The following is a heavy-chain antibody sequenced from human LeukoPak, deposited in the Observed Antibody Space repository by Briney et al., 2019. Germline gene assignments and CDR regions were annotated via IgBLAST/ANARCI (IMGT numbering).Heavy chain of an antibody. CDR1: GGTFSSYA. CDR3: ARDGSYCTNGVCYTDY. D-gene: IGHD2-8*01. Sequence: SVKVSCKASGGTFSSYAISWVRQAPGQGLKWMGGIIPIFGTANYAQKFQGRVTITADESTSTAYMELSSLRSEDTAVYYCARDGSYCTNGVCYTDYWGQGTLVTVSS. J-gene: IGHJ4*02. V-gene: IGHV1-69*13. CDR2: IIPIFGTA.